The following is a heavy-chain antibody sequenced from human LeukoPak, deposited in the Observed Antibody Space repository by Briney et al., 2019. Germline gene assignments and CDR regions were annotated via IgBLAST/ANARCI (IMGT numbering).Heavy chain of an antibody. J-gene: IGHJ3*02. D-gene: IGHD1-26*01. Sequence: ASVKVSCKVSGYTLTELSMHWVRQAPGKGLEWMGGFDPEDGETIYAQKFQGRVTMTEDTSTDTVYMELSSLRSEDTAVYYCARDPPLWYSGSYSPSDAFDIWGQGTMVTVSS. V-gene: IGHV1-24*01. CDR3: ARDPPLWYSGSYSPSDAFDI. CDR2: FDPEDGET. CDR1: GYTLTELS.